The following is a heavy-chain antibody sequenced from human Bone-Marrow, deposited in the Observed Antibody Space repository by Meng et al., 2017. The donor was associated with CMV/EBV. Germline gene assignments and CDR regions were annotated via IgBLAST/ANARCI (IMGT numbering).Heavy chain of an antibody. V-gene: IGHV1-2*02. Sequence: ASVKVSCKASGYTFTGYYMHWVRQAPGHGLEWMGWINPNSGGTNYAQKFQGRVTMTRDTSISTAYMELSRLRSDDTAVYYCASLWELLGAFDIWGQGTMVTVSS. CDR1: GYTFTGYY. CDR2: INPNSGGT. CDR3: ASLWELLGAFDI. D-gene: IGHD1-26*01. J-gene: IGHJ3*02.